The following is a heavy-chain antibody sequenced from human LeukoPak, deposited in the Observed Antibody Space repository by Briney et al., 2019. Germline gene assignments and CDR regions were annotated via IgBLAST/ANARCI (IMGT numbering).Heavy chain of an antibody. Sequence: PGGSLRLSCAASGFTVSSNYMSWVRQAPGKGLEWVSVIYSGGSTYYADSVKGRFTISRDNSKNTLYLQMNSLRAEDTAVYYCARVRKEDYNWNDVYAFDIWGQGTMVTVSS. V-gene: IGHV3-66*01. CDR1: GFTVSSNY. CDR2: IYSGGST. CDR3: ARVRKEDYNWNDVYAFDI. J-gene: IGHJ3*02. D-gene: IGHD1-1*01.